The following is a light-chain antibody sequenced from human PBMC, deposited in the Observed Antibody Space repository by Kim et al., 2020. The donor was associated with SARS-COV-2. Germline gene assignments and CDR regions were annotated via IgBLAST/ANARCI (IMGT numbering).Light chain of an antibody. Sequence: QSVLTQPPSISAAPGQRVTISCSGGGSNIGKNSVSWYQQLPGTAPTLLIYDNNKRPSGIPDRFSGSKSGTSATLGITGLQTGDEADYYCATWDSSLSGEVVFGAGTQLTVL. CDR2: DNN. J-gene: IGLJ2*01. CDR1: GSNIGKNS. CDR3: ATWDSSLSGEVV. V-gene: IGLV1-51*01.